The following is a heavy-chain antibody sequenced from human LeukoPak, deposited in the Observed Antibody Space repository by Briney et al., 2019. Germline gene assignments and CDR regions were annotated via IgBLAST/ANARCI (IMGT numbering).Heavy chain of an antibody. CDR3: ARGFWSGYYTEYFDY. V-gene: IGHV1-69*04. J-gene: IGHJ4*02. D-gene: IGHD3-3*01. Sequence: GASVKVSCKASGGTFSSYAISWVRQAPGQGLEWMGRIIPILGIANYAQKFQGRVTITADKSTSTAYMGLSSLRSEDTAVYYCARGFWSGYYTEYFDYWGQGTLVTVSS. CDR2: IIPILGIA. CDR1: GGTFSSYA.